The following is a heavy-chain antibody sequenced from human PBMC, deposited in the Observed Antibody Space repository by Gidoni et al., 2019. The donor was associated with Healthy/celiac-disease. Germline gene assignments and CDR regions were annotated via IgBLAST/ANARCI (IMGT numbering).Heavy chain of an antibody. V-gene: IGHV4-30-4*01. CDR2: IYYSGST. CDR1: GGSISSGDYY. Sequence: QVQLQESGPGLVKPSQTLSLTCTVSGGSISSGDYYWSWIRQPPGKGLEWIGYIYYSGSTYYNPSLKSRVTISVDTSKNQFSLKLSSVTAADTAVYYCAREAYSSSQGTNWFDPWGQGTLVTVSS. CDR3: AREAYSSSQGTNWFDP. D-gene: IGHD6-13*01. J-gene: IGHJ5*02.